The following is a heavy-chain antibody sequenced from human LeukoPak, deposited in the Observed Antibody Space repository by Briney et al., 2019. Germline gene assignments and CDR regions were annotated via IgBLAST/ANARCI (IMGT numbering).Heavy chain of an antibody. CDR3: ARAVTSTEGY. Sequence: GGSLRLSCAASGFTFSTYWMTWVRQAPGKGLEWVASIRGDGSEKYYVDSVKGRFTISRDNAQKSLYLEMNSLRVEDTAVYYCARAVTSTEGYWGQGTLVTVSS. V-gene: IGHV3-7*03. CDR1: GFTFSTYW. J-gene: IGHJ4*02. CDR2: IRGDGSEK.